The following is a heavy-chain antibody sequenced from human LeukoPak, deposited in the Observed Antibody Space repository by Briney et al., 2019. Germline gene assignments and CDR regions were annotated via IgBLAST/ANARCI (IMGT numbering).Heavy chain of an antibody. Sequence: SGGSLRLSCATSGFTFRSSEMNWVRQAPGKGLEWVSYISGTGNTTYYTDSVKGRFTISRDNAKNSLYLQMNSLRAEDTAVYYCARDSYNGDYVPGYFQHWGQGTLVTVSS. D-gene: IGHD4-17*01. V-gene: IGHV3-48*03. CDR1: GFTFRSSE. CDR3: ARDSYNGDYVPGYFQH. CDR2: ISGTGNTT. J-gene: IGHJ1*01.